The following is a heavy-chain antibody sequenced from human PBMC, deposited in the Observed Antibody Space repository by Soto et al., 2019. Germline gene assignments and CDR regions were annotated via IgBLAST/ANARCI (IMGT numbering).Heavy chain of an antibody. CDR2: IYYSGST. Sequence: SETLSLTCTVSGGSISSGGYYWSWIRQHPGKGLEWIGYIYYSGSTYYNPSLKSRVTISVDTSKNQFSLKLSSVTAADTAVYYCARDDPSGINYRGQGTLVTVSS. V-gene: IGHV4-31*03. CDR3: ARDDPSGINY. D-gene: IGHD3-10*01. CDR1: GGSISSGGYY. J-gene: IGHJ4*02.